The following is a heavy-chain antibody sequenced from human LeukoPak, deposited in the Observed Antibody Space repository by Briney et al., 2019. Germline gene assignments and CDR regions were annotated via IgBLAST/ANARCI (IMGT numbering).Heavy chain of an antibody. CDR3: ARVGSGNYYAY. V-gene: IGHV3-74*01. D-gene: IGHD3-10*01. J-gene: IGHJ4*02. CDR1: GFTFSSYW. CDR2: INSDGSST. Sequence: GGSLRLSCAASGFTFSSYWMHWVRQAPGKGLVWVSRINSDGSSTDYEDSVKGRFTISRDNAKNTLYLQMNSLRAEDTAVYYRARVGSGNYYAYWGQGTLVTVSS.